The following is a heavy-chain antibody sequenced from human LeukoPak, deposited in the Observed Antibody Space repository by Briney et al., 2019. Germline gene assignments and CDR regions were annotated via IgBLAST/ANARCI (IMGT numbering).Heavy chain of an antibody. CDR2: IKQDGSEK. J-gene: IGHJ4*02. Sequence: GGSLRLSCAASGFTFSSYWMSWVRQAPGKGLEWVANIKQDGSEKYHVDSVKGRFTISRDNAKNSLYLQMNSLRAEDTALYYCAKDNYGSGAFDYWGQGTLVTVSS. CDR3: AKDNYGSGAFDY. D-gene: IGHD3-10*01. V-gene: IGHV3-7*03. CDR1: GFTFSSYW.